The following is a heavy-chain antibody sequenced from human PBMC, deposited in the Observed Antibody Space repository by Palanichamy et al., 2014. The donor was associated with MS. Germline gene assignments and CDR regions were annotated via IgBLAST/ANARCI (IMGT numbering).Heavy chain of an antibody. V-gene: IGHV4-59*08. Sequence: GPGLVKPSETLSLTCTVSGDSINPYYWSWIRQPPGKGLERIGYIYHSGSANYNPSLTSRVTISVDTSKNRFSLKLNSVTAADTAVYYCVRHLLGYSYGLFDYWGQGTLVTVSS. CDR1: GDSINPYY. CDR2: IYHSGSA. D-gene: IGHD5-18*01. CDR3: VRHLLGYSYGLFDY. J-gene: IGHJ4*02.